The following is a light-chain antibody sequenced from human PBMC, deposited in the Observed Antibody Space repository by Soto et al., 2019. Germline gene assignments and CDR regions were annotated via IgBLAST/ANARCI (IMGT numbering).Light chain of an antibody. CDR1: QSISSW. CDR2: KAS. V-gene: IGKV1-5*03. J-gene: IGKJ1*01. CDR3: QHYNSYSEA. Sequence: DIQMTQSPSILSASVGDRVTITCRASQSISSWLAWYQQKSGKAPNLLIHKASHLESGVPSRFCGSGSGTEFTLTISSLQPDDFATYYCQHYNSYSEAFGQGTKVDIK.